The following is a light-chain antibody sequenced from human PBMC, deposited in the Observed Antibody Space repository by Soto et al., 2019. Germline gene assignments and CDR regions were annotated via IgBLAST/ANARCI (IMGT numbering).Light chain of an antibody. V-gene: IGKV3-11*01. Sequence: IVLTQSPATLSLSPGERATLSCRASQSVSRYLAWYQRKPGQAPRLLIYDASSRATGIPARFSGSGSGTDFTLTSSSLEPEDFAVYYCQQRSDWPAASFGQGTRLEIK. J-gene: IGKJ5*01. CDR1: QSVSRY. CDR3: QQRSDWPAAS. CDR2: DAS.